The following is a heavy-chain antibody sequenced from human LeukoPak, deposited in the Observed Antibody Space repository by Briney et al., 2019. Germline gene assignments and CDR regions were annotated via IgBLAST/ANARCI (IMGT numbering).Heavy chain of an antibody. CDR2: IYHSGST. D-gene: IGHD3-10*01. V-gene: IGHV4-30-2*01. J-gene: IGHJ5*02. CDR1: GGSISSGGYS. CDR3: ARGRMVRGVINWFDP. Sequence: PSQTLSLTCAVSGGSISSGGYSWSWIRQPRGKGLEWIGYIYHSGSTYYNPSLKSRVTISVDRSKNQFSLKLSSVTAADTAVYYCARGRMVRGVINWFDPWGQGTLVTVSS.